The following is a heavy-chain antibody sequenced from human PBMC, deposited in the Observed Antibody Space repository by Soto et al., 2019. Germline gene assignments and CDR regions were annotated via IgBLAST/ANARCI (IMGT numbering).Heavy chain of an antibody. CDR2: IYYSGST. Sequence: SLTFTVSGGSISSSSYYWGWIRQPPGKGLEWIGSIYYSGSTYYNPSLKSRVTISVDTSRNQFSLKLSSVTAADTAVYYCARMGYSNSAWFDPWGQGTLVTVSS. CDR1: GGSISSSSYY. J-gene: IGHJ5*02. V-gene: IGHV4-39*01. D-gene: IGHD6-6*01. CDR3: ARMGYSNSAWFDP.